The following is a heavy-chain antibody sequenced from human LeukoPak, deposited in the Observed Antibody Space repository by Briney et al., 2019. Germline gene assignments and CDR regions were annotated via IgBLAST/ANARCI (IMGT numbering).Heavy chain of an antibody. D-gene: IGHD4-17*01. CDR1: GYTFTSYY. CDR2: INPNSGGT. J-gene: IGHJ4*02. V-gene: IGHV1-2*06. Sequence: GASVNVSCKASGYTFTSYYMHWVRQAPGQGLEWMGRINPNSGGTNYAQQFQGRVTMTRDTSISTAYMEVVRLTSDDTAVYYCARGSGYGDSPGLDWGQGTLVTVSS. CDR3: ARGSGYGDSPGLD.